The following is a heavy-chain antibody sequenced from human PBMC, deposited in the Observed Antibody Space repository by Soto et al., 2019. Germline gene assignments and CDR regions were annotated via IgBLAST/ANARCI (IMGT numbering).Heavy chain of an antibody. D-gene: IGHD2-21*02. CDR1: GGTFSSYA. CDR3: ANVGVCGGDCYSGPHFDY. Sequence: VKVSCKASGGTFSSYAISWVRQAPGQGLEWMGGIIPIFGTANYAQKFQGRVTITADKSTSTAYMELSSLRSEDTAVYYCANVGVCGGDCYSGPHFDYWGQGTLVTVSS. CDR2: IIPIFGTA. J-gene: IGHJ4*02. V-gene: IGHV1-69*06.